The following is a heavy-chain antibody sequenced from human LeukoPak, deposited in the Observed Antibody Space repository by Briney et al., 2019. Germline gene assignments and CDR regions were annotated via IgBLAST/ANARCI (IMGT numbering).Heavy chain of an antibody. D-gene: IGHD3-10*01. CDR1: GFTVSSNY. V-gene: IGHV3-53*01. J-gene: IGHJ4*02. CDR3: ARDYYGSGSYDY. Sequence: GGSLRLSCAASGFTVSSNYMSWVRQAPGKGLEWVSVIYSGGSTYYADSVKGRFTISRDNSKNTLYLQMNSLRAEDTAVYYCARDYYGSGSYDYWGQGTLVTVSS. CDR2: IYSGGST.